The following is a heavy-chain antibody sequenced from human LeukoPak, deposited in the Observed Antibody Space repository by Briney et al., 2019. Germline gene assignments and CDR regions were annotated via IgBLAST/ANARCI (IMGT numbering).Heavy chain of an antibody. CDR1: GFTFSSYA. CDR3: AKDRYYYGSGSYSFFDY. Sequence: GGSLRLSCAASGFTFSSYAMHWVRQAPGKGLEWVAVISYDGSNKYYADSVKGRFTISRDNSKNTLYLQMNSLRAEDTAVYYRAKDRYYYGSGSYSFFDYWGQGTLVTVSS. J-gene: IGHJ4*02. CDR2: ISYDGSNK. V-gene: IGHV3-30-3*01. D-gene: IGHD3-10*01.